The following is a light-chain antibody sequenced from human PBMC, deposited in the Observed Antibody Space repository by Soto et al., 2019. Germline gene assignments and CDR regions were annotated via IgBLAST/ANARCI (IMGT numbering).Light chain of an antibody. CDR2: DDS. V-gene: IGLV3-21*02. J-gene: IGLJ3*02. CDR1: NIGSKS. CDR3: QVWDSSSDHPNWV. Sequence: SYELTQPPSVSVAPGQTTRITCGGNNIGSKSVHWYQQKPGQAPVVVVHDDSDRPSGIPERFSGSNSGNTATLTISRVEAGDEADYHCQVWDSSSDHPNWVFGGGTQLTVL.